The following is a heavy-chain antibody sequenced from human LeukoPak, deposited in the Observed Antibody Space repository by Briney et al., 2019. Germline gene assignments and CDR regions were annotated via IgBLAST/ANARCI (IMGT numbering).Heavy chain of an antibody. D-gene: IGHD3-22*01. CDR1: VFTYSNAW. CDR2: INSKMDCGTI. Sequence: GGSLRHSCAASVFTYSNAWMSWVLQAPGKGQEWVGRINSKMDCGTIDDAAPGKERFTIARDDSKNTMYLQKNSLKTNDTALNHCTTPRQGYYDTSGSYYWGQGTLVTVSS. V-gene: IGHV3-15*01. CDR3: TTPRQGYYDTSGSYY. J-gene: IGHJ4*02.